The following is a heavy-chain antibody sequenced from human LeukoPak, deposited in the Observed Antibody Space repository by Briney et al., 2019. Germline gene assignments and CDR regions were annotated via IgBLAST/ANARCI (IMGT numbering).Heavy chain of an antibody. CDR3: ARDTALIITPGGPDY. D-gene: IGHD3-10*01. Sequence: SVKVSCKASGYIFASYGISWVRQAPGQGLEWMGWISAYNGDTKYAQNLQGRVTLTTGTSTGTAYMELRSLTSDDTALYYCARDTALIITPGGPDYWGRGTLITVSS. CDR1: GYIFASYG. CDR2: ISAYNGDT. V-gene: IGHV1-18*01. J-gene: IGHJ4*02.